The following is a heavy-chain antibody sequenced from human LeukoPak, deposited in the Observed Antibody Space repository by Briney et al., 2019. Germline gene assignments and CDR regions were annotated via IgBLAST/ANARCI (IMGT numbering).Heavy chain of an antibody. J-gene: IGHJ4*02. CDR1: GLTFSTYW. CDR3: AREARVGGALQY. V-gene: IGHV3-74*03. Sequence: GGSLRLPCAASGLTFSTYWMHWVRQAPGKGLAWVARINPDGSIRTYADSVQGRVTISRDTAKDALFLQMNSLRAEDTAVYYCAREARVGGALQYWGQGTPVTVSS. D-gene: IGHD1-26*01. CDR2: INPDGSIR.